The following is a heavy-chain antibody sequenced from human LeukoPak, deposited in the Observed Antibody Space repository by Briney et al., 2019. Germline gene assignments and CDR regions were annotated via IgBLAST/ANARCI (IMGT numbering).Heavy chain of an antibody. CDR2: INHSGST. D-gene: IGHD3-3*01. CDR3: ARGLYDFWSGRSTYFDY. Sequence: SETLSLTCAVYGGSFSGYYWSWIRQPPGKGLEWIGEINHSGSTNYNPSIKSRVTISVDTSRNQFSLKLSSVTAADTAVYYCARGLYDFWSGRSTYFDYWGQGTLVTVSS. CDR1: GGSFSGYY. J-gene: IGHJ4*02. V-gene: IGHV4-34*01.